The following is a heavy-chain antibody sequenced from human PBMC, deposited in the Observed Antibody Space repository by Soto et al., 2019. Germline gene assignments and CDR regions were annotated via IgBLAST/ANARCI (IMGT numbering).Heavy chain of an antibody. CDR2: IKSITDGGTT. CDR3: TTDSADIVVVPATFGMDV. Sequence: GGSLRLSCAASGITFSNAWMTCVRQAPWKGLEWVGLIKSITDGGTTDYAAPVKGRFTISRDDSKDTLYLQMNNLRTEDTAVYHCTTDSADIVVVPATFGMDVWGQGTTVTVSS. D-gene: IGHD2-2*01. CDR1: GITFSNAW. V-gene: IGHV3-15*01. J-gene: IGHJ6*02.